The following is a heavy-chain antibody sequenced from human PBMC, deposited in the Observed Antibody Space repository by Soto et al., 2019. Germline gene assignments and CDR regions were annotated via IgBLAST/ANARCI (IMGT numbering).Heavy chain of an antibody. CDR1: GFTVSSNY. V-gene: IGHV3-53*01. J-gene: IGHJ4*02. D-gene: IGHD6-13*01. CDR2: IYSGGST. CDR3: ARSHIAAPYYFDY. Sequence: VGSLRLSCAASGFTVSSNYMSWVRQAPGKGLEWVSVIYSGGSTYYADSVKGRFTISRDNSKSTLYLQMNSLRAEDTAVYYCARSHIAAPYYFDYWGQGTLVTVSS.